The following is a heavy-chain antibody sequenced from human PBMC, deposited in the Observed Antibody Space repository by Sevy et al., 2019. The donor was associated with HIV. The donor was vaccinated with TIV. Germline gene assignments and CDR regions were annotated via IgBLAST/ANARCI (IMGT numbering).Heavy chain of an antibody. CDR2: INPNSGGT. CDR1: GYTFTGYY. D-gene: IGHD5-18*01. Sequence: ASVKVSCKASGYTFTGYYMHWVRQAPGQGLEWMGRINPNSGGTNYAQKFQGRVTMTRDTSISTAYMERSRLRSDDTAVYYCARDQRVSGYSYGFDYWGQGTLVTVSS. V-gene: IGHV1-2*06. J-gene: IGHJ4*02. CDR3: ARDQRVSGYSYGFDY.